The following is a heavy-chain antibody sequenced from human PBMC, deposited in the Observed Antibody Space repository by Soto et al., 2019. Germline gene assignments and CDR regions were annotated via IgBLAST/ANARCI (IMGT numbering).Heavy chain of an antibody. CDR1: GSGGASNRAA. CDR3: ARGWQLDY. V-gene: IGHV6-1*01. D-gene: IGHD6-13*01. Sequence: SHTLSLTCAISGSGGASNRAAWNWIRQSPSRGLEWLGRTYYRSKWYNDYAVSVKSRMTINPDTSKNQFSLQLNSVTPEDTAVYYCARGWQLDYWGQGTLVTVSS. CDR2: TYYRSKWYN. J-gene: IGHJ4*02.